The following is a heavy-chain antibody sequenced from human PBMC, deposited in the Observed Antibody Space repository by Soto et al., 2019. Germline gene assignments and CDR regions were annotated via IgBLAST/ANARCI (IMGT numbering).Heavy chain of an antibody. CDR2: IIPIFGTA. Sequence: SVKISCKASGGTFSSYAISWVRQAPGQGLEWMGGIIPIFGTANYAQKFQGRVTITADESTSTAYMELSSLRSEDTAVYYCAREGDYVIHAFDIWGQGTMVTVSS. CDR1: GGTFSSYA. V-gene: IGHV1-69*13. D-gene: IGHD4-17*01. J-gene: IGHJ3*02. CDR3: AREGDYVIHAFDI.